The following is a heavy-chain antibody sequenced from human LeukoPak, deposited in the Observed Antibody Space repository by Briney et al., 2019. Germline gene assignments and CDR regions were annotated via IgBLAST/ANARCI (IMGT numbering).Heavy chain of an antibody. V-gene: IGHV3-23*01. CDR3: AKHWSYCSTTSCFFNYYYYMDV. J-gene: IGHJ6*03. CDR1: GFTFSSYA. Sequence: GGSLRLSCAASGFTFSSYAMNWVRQAPGKGLEWVSAISGSGGSTYYADSVKGRFTISRDNSKNTLYLQMNSLRAEDTAVYYCAKHWSYCSTTSCFFNYYYYMDVWGKGTTVTVSS. CDR2: ISGSGGST. D-gene: IGHD2-2*01.